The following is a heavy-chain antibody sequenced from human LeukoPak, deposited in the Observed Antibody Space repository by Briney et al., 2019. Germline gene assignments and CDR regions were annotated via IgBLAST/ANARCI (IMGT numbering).Heavy chain of an antibody. CDR1: GGSISSGGYY. V-gene: IGHV4-31*03. J-gene: IGHJ4*02. CDR3: ARGFFGSSWETYFDY. CDR2: IYYSGST. D-gene: IGHD6-13*01. Sequence: PSETLSLTCTVSGGSISSGGYYWSWIRQHPGTGLEWIGYIYYSGSTYYNPSLKSRVTISVDTSKNQFSLKLSSVTAADTAVYYCARGFFGSSWETYFDYWGQGTLVTVSS.